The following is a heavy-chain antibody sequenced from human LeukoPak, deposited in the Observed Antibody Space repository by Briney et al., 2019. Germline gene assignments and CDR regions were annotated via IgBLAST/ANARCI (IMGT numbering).Heavy chain of an antibody. Sequence: GGSLRLSCAASEFTFTRNAIHWVRQAPGRGLEWVALISYDGSNKYYADSVKGRFTISRDNSKNTVYLQMNSLRAEDTAVYYCARVTGNWAVGFDYWGQGTLVTVSS. J-gene: IGHJ4*02. CDR3: ARVTGNWAVGFDY. D-gene: IGHD1-14*01. CDR2: ISYDGSNK. V-gene: IGHV3-30-3*01. CDR1: EFTFTRNA.